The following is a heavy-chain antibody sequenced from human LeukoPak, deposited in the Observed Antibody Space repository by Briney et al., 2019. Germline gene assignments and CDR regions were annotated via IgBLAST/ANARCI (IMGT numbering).Heavy chain of an antibody. V-gene: IGHV5-51*01. CDR2: IYPGDSDT. Sequence: GESLKISCKGSGYSFTSCWIGWVRQMPGKGLEWMGIIYPGDSDTRYSPSFQGQVTISADKSISTAYLQWSSLKASDTAMYYCARGTHIVVVTSHFDYWGQGTLVTVSS. CDR3: ARGTHIVVVTSHFDY. D-gene: IGHD2-21*02. CDR1: GYSFTSCW. J-gene: IGHJ4*02.